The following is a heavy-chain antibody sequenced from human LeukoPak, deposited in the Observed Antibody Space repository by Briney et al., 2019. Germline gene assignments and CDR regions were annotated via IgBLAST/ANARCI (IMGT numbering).Heavy chain of an antibody. CDR1: GFTFSRYW. CDR2: IDSDGTNR. J-gene: IGHJ4*02. D-gene: IGHD2-21*02. V-gene: IGHV3-74*01. CDR3: VGMATGLPEY. Sequence: GGSLRLSCAASGFTFSRYWMHWLRQAPGQGLVGVSRIDSDGTNRDYEDSVKGRFTIDRDNAKNKVDLQMNSLRDEATAVYSCVGMATGLPEYWGQGSLVTASS.